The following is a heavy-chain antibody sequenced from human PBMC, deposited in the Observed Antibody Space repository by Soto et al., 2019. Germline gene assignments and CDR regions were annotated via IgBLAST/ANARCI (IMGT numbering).Heavy chain of an antibody. D-gene: IGHD6-6*01. CDR1: GYTFTSYY. Sequence: GASVKVSCKASGYTFTSYYMHWVRQAPGQGLEWMGIINPSGGSTSYAQKFQGRVTMTRDTSTSTVYMELSSLRSEDTAVYYCARDMFEYSSSSYSGWFDPWGQGTLVTVSS. CDR2: INPSGGST. J-gene: IGHJ5*02. V-gene: IGHV1-46*01. CDR3: ARDMFEYSSSSYSGWFDP.